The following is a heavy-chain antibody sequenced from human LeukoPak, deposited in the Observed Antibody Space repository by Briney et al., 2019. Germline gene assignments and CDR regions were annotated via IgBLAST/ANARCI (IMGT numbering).Heavy chain of an antibody. Sequence: SVKVSCKASGGTFSSYAISWVRQAPGQGLEWMGGIIPIFGTANYAQKFQGRVTITADESTSTAYMELSSLRSEDTAVYYCARDNPYCSGGSCYGDVWGQGTLVTVSS. D-gene: IGHD2-15*01. CDR3: ARDNPYCSGGSCYGDV. CDR1: GGTFSSYA. J-gene: IGHJ4*01. CDR2: IIPIFGTA. V-gene: IGHV1-69*13.